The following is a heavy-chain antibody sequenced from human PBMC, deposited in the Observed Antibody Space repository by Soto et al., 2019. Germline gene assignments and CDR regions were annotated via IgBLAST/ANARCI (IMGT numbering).Heavy chain of an antibody. J-gene: IGHJ4*02. CDR3: AKEGNRVRGPDY. CDR1: GFTFTTYG. D-gene: IGHD3-10*01. V-gene: IGHV3-21*04. Sequence: PGGSLRLSCAASGFTFTTYGMNWDRQAPGKGLEWVSSISSSSHIYYADSVKGRFTISRDNAKNSLYLQMNSLRVEDTAVYYCAKEGNRVRGPDYWGQGTLVTVSS. CDR2: ISSSSHI.